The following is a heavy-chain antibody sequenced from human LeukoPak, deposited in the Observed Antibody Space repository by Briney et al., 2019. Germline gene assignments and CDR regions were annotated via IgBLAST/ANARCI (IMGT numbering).Heavy chain of an antibody. CDR1: GGSISSSSYH. CDR2: LYYCGSP. V-gene: IGHV4-39*01. J-gene: IGHJ5*02. CDR3: ARHAHYDFWSGSSFDP. D-gene: IGHD3-3*01. Sequence: SETLPLTCTVSGGSISSSSYHWGWMRQPPGKGLVWIGSLYYCGSPYYPPSLKSRVTISVGTPKHQFSLTLSSVTAADTAVYYWARHAHYDFWSGSSFDPWGQGTLVTVSS.